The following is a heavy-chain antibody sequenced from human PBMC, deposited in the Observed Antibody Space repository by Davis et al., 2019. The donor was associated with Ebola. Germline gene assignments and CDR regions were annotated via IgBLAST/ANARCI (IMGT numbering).Heavy chain of an antibody. CDR3: ARQSSSSWGDY. D-gene: IGHD6-6*01. CDR1: GGSIRSSSHY. J-gene: IGHJ4*02. V-gene: IGHV4-39*01. CDR2: VFRTGAT. Sequence: ESLKISCTVSGGSIRSSSHYWGWIRQPPGKGLEWMGSVFRTGATSYNPSLKSRVTISLDTSKNHFSLKLSSVTAADTAVYYCARQSSSSWGDYWGQGTLVTVSS.